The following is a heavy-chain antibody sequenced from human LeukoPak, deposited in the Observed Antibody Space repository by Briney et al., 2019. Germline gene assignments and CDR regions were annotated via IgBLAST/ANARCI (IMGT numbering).Heavy chain of an antibody. D-gene: IGHD2-2*01. CDR3: AKAAYCSSTSCPQYYYYGMDV. Sequence: PGGPLRLSCAASGFTFDDYAMHWVRQAPGKGLEWVSGISWNSGSIGYADSVKGRFTISRDNAKNSLYLQMNSLRAEDTALYYCAKAAYCSSTSCPQYYYYGMDVWGQGTTVTVSS. CDR1: GFTFDDYA. V-gene: IGHV3-9*01. J-gene: IGHJ6*02. CDR2: ISWNSGSI.